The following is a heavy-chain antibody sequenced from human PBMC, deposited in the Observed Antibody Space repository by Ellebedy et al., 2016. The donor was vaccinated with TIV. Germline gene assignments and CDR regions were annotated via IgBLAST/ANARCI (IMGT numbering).Heavy chain of an antibody. Sequence: SETLSLTCTVSGGSISSYYWSWIRQPAGKGLEWIGRMYTSGSTNYNPSLKSRVTMSVDTSKNHFSLKVSSVTAADTAGYYCARDASYFHDSSGYFGRIYYYYGMDVWGQGTTVTVSS. CDR2: MYTSGST. J-gene: IGHJ6*02. CDR3: ARDASYFHDSSGYFGRIYYYYGMDV. D-gene: IGHD3-22*01. V-gene: IGHV4-4*07. CDR1: GGSISSYY.